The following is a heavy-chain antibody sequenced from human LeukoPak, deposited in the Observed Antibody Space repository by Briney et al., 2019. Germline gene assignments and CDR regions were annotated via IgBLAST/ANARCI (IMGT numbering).Heavy chain of an antibody. CDR3: ARGGFYCGGDCYVDY. Sequence: PSETLSLTCAVYGWPFIPYYWSWIRQPPGKGLEWIGEINHSGSTNYNPSLKSGVTISVDTSKNQFSLKLSSVTAADTAVYYCARGGFYCGGDCYVDYWGQGTLVTVSS. D-gene: IGHD2-21*02. CDR1: GWPFIPYY. CDR2: INHSGST. V-gene: IGHV4-34*01. J-gene: IGHJ4*02.